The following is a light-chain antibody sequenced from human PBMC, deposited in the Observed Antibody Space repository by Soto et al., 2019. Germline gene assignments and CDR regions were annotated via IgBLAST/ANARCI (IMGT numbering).Light chain of an antibody. CDR3: QQSYSTPIT. V-gene: IGKV1-39*01. CDR2: AAS. Sequence: DIQMTQSPSALSASVGDRVTITCRASESIRDYLNWYQQKPGKAPKLLIYAASSLQSGVPSRFSGSGSGTDFTLTISSLQPEDFATYYCQQSYSTPITSGQGTRLEIK. CDR1: ESIRDY. J-gene: IGKJ5*01.